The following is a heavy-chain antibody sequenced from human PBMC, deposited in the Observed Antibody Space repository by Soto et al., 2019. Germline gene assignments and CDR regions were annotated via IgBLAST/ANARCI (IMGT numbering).Heavy chain of an antibody. CDR1: GFTFSTYW. Sequence: EVRLVESGGGLVQPGGSLRLSCAAYGFTFSTYWMHWVRQAPGKGLEWVSRINGDGSTTQYADSVKGRFTISRDNAKNTLYLQMNTLSADDTAVYYCASIPMVRGPTDYWGQGTLVTVSP. CDR2: INGDGSTT. J-gene: IGHJ4*02. CDR3: ASIPMVRGPTDY. D-gene: IGHD3-10*01. V-gene: IGHV3-74*02.